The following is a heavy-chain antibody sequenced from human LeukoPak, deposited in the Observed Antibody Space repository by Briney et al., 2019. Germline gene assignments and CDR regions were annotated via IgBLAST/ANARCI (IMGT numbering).Heavy chain of an antibody. D-gene: IGHD3-16*02. CDR1: GFTFSSCS. J-gene: IGHJ4*02. CDR2: ISSSSSYI. CDR3: ARRYMATSAEDFDY. Sequence: GGSLRLSCAASGFTFSSCSMNWVRQAPGKGLEWVSSISSSSSYIYYADSVKGRFTISRDNAKNSLYLQMNSLRAEDTAVYCCARRYMATSAEDFDYWGQGTLVTVSS. V-gene: IGHV3-21*01.